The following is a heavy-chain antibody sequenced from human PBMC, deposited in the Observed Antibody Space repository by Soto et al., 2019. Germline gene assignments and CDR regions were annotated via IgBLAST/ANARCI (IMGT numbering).Heavy chain of an antibody. CDR3: VRVGGSGWTLDF. D-gene: IGHD6-25*01. Sequence: QVHLVQSGAEVKKPGASVKVSCKTSGYTFTAFAVHWVRQASGQRLEWMGWINVGNGDTKSSQNLQGRVTITRDTSASTVYMELSSLRSEDTAVYYCVRVGGSGWTLDFWGQGTLDTVSS. CDR2: INVGNGDT. CDR1: GYTFTAFA. V-gene: IGHV1-3*01. J-gene: IGHJ4*02.